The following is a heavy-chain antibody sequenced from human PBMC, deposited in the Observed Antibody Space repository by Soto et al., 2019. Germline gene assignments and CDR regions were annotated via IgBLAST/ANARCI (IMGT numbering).Heavy chain of an antibody. Sequence: ASVKVSCKASGYTFTGYYMHWVRQAPGQGLEWMGWINPNSGGTNYAQKFQGWVTMTRDTSISTAYMELSRLRSDDTAVYYCARELPGIAAAGHTGYYGMDVWGQGTTVTVSS. CDR3: ARELPGIAAAGHTGYYGMDV. J-gene: IGHJ6*02. CDR2: INPNSGGT. CDR1: GYTFTGYY. D-gene: IGHD6-13*01. V-gene: IGHV1-2*04.